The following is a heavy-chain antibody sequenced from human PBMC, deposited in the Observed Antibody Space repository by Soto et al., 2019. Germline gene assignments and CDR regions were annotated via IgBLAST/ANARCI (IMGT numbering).Heavy chain of an antibody. CDR2: IIPILGIA. CDR3: ARAAKDIVVVPAALPSAKKNYYYYFMDV. V-gene: IGHV1-69*02. J-gene: IGHJ6*03. CDR1: GGTFSSYT. D-gene: IGHD2-2*01. Sequence: GASVKVSCKASGGTFSSYTISWVRQAPGQGLEWMGRIIPILGIANYAQKFQGRVTITADKSTSTAYMELSSLRSEDTAVYYCARAAKDIVVVPAALPSAKKNYYYYFMDVCGKGTSVTVSS.